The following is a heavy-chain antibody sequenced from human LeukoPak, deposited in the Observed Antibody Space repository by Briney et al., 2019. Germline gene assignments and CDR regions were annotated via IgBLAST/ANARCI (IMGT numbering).Heavy chain of an antibody. J-gene: IGHJ4*02. CDR1: GFTFSSYS. D-gene: IGHD2-15*01. CDR2: ISSSSSYI. CDR3: ARGMVAANYYFDY. Sequence: GGSLRLSCAAPGFTFSSYSMNWVRQAPGKGLEWVSSISSSSSYIYYADSVKGRFTISRDNAKNSLYLQMNSLRAEDTAVYYCARGMVAANYYFDYWGQGTLVTVSS. V-gene: IGHV3-21*01.